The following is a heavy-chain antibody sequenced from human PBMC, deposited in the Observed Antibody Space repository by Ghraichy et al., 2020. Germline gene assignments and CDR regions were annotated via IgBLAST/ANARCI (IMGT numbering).Heavy chain of an antibody. V-gene: IGHV4-39*01. CDR1: GGSIRSSSHY. CDR3: ALTPRAVAEYVFDI. Sequence: SQTLSLTCTVSGGSIRSSSHYWGWIRQPPGKGLEWIGSMDYSGGTYYNPSLKSRVTISVDTSTNKFSLNLSSVTAADTAVYYCALTPRAVAEYVFDIWGQGTMVTVSS. J-gene: IGHJ3*02. CDR2: MDYSGGT. D-gene: IGHD6-19*01.